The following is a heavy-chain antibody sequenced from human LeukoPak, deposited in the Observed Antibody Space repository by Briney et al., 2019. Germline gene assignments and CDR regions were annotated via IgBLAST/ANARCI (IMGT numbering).Heavy chain of an antibody. CDR2: IIPIFGTA. CDR1: GGTFSSYA. D-gene: IGHD6-19*01. J-gene: IGHJ3*02. Sequence: ASVKVSCKASGGTFSSYAISWVRQAPGQGLEWMGGIIPIFGTANYAQKFQGRVTITADESTSTAYMELSSLRSEDTAVYYCARDPRIAVAGTGGPAFDIWGQGTMVTASS. V-gene: IGHV1-69*13. CDR3: ARDPRIAVAGTGGPAFDI.